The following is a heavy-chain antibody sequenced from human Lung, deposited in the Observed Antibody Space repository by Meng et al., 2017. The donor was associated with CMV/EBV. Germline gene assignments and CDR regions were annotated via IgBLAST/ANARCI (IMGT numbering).Heavy chain of an antibody. CDR2: ISFDGRTK. CDR1: EFTLSPYA. V-gene: IGHV3-30*04. D-gene: IGHD2-15*01. Sequence: GESLKISCTASEFTLSPYALHCVRQAPGKGLEWVTLISFDGRTKYNTDSVKGRFTISRDSSKNTVYLHINSLRGEDTAVYYCARAGDIVEVSDPLRQNYYYYGMDLWGQGXTVTVSS. CDR3: ARAGDIVEVSDPLRQNYYYYGMDL. J-gene: IGHJ6*02.